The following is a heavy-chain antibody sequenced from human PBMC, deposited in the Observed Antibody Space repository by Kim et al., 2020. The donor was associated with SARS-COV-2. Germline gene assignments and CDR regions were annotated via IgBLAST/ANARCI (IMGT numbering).Heavy chain of an antibody. CDR2: ISSDGGDK. D-gene: IGHD3-3*01. V-gene: IGHV3-30*03. CDR1: GFTFSNFG. CDR3: VWSGYSPFGDHYYGLDV. J-gene: IGHJ6*01. Sequence: GGSLRLSCAASGFTFSNFGMHWVRQSPGKGLEWVTVISSDGGDKYYADSVKGRFTISRDNSKNTVFLQMNSLRPEDTPVYYCVWSGYSPFGDHYYGLDV.